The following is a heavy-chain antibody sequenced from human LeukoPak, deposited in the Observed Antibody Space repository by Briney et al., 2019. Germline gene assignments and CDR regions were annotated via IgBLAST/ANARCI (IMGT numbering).Heavy chain of an antibody. CDR3: ARDRRPNSGSFSGSFDY. Sequence: PSETLSLTCTVSGGSISSYYWSWIRQPPGKGLEWIGYIYYSGSTNYNPSLKSRVTISVDTPKNQFSLKLSSVTAADTAVYYCARDRRPNSGSFSGSFDYWGQGTLVTVSS. V-gene: IGHV4-59*01. D-gene: IGHD1-26*01. CDR1: GGSISSYY. CDR2: IYYSGST. J-gene: IGHJ4*02.